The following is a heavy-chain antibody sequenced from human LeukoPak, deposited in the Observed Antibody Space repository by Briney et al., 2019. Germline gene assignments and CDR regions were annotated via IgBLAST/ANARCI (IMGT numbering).Heavy chain of an antibody. CDR1: GFTFSDYY. CDR3: ARDSIWGHVDY. D-gene: IGHD7-27*01. CDR2: ISSSGSSI. V-gene: IGHV3-11*04. Sequence: PGGSLSLSCAASGFTFSDYYMSWIRQAPGKGLEWVSYISSSGSSIYYADSVKGRFTISRDTAKNSLYLQMNSLRAEDTAVYYCARDSIWGHVDYWGQGTLVTVSS. J-gene: IGHJ4*02.